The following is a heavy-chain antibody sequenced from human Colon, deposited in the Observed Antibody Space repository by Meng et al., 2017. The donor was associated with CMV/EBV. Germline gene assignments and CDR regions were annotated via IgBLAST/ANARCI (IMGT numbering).Heavy chain of an antibody. CDR3: ARDVVYPYYFDS. D-gene: IGHD1-14*01. CDR1: GVSLSDYY. V-gene: IGHV4-59*01. CDR2: VFYIGKT. Sequence: SETLSLTCTVYGVSLSDYYWSWIRQAPGKGLEWVGHVFYIGKTNYNPSLKSRVSMSIDPSKNQFSLRLTSVTPADTALYYCARDVVYPYYFDSWGQGIPVTVSS. J-gene: IGHJ4*02.